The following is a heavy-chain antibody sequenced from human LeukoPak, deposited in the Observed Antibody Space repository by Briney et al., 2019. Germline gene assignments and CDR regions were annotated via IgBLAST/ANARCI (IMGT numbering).Heavy chain of an antibody. D-gene: IGHD3-22*01. V-gene: IGHV3-53*01. Sequence: GGSLRLSCAVSGFTFSNYCMNWVRQAPGKGPEWVSVIYCGGSTNYADSVKGGFTSSRDNSKTTLYLQMNSLRAEDPAVYYCARSPYSSGYYLSYYFDYWGQGTLVTGSS. CDR1: GFTFSNYC. CDR2: IYCGGST. J-gene: IGHJ4*02. CDR3: ARSPYSSGYYLSYYFDY.